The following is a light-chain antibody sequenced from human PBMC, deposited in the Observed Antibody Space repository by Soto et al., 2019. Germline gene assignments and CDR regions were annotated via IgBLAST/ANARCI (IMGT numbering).Light chain of an antibody. J-gene: IGLJ3*02. CDR1: RTNIGTNS. V-gene: IGLV1-47*02. CDR3: SAWDDRLSVV. CDR2: ANN. Sequence: QSVLTQPPSAPGTPGQTVTVSCSGSRTNIGTNSVYWYQQFPGTAPKLLIFANNKRPSGVPERFSASKSGTAASLAISGVRSEDEAEYFCSAWDDRLSVVFGGGTKLTVL.